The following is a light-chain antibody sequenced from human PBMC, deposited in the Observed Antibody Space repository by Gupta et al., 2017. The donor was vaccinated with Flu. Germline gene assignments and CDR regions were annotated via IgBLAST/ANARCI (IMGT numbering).Light chain of an antibody. CDR2: GDD. CDR1: NSKIGSKI. CDR3: SSWDDILSGRV. Sequence: RVTISCSGSNSKIGSKIVSWYKQSPGTSPKLLIYGDDQRPSGVPERFSGSNSGTSASLAISGLQAEDDALYFCSSWDDILSGRVFGGGTKGAVL. V-gene: IGLV1-44*01. J-gene: IGLJ3*02.